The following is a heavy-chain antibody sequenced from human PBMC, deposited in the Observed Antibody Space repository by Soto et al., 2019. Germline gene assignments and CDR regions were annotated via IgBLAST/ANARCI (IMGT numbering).Heavy chain of an antibody. CDR1: GFTFSDYY. CDR2: ISSSSSYT. Sequence: AGGSLRLSCAASGFTFSDYYMSWIRQAPGKGLEWVSYISSSSSYTNYADSVKGRFTISRDNAKNSLYLQMNSLRAEDTAVYYCAGPVDTAESNSVYGMDVWGQGTTVTVSS. V-gene: IGHV3-11*06. J-gene: IGHJ6*02. CDR3: AGPVDTAESNSVYGMDV. D-gene: IGHD5-18*01.